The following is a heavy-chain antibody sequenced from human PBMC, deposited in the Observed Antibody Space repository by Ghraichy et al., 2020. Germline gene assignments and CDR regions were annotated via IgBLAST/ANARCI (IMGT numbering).Heavy chain of an antibody. Sequence: GGSLRLSCAASGFTFSSYAMSWVRQTPGKGLEWVSFISGSAGSTYFADSVKGRFTMSRDNSKSTLYLQMSSLRAEDTAIYYCARRRNWGSADDSFDIWGQGKMVTVSS. CDR1: GFTFSSYA. V-gene: IGHV3-23*01. D-gene: IGHD7-27*01. CDR3: ARRRNWGSADDSFDI. CDR2: ISGSAGST. J-gene: IGHJ3*02.